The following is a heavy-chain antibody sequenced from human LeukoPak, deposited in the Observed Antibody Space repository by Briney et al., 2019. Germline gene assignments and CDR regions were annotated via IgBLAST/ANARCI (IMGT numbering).Heavy chain of an antibody. CDR1: GGSISSYY. J-gene: IGHJ4*02. Sequence: SETLSLTCTVSGGSISSYYWSWIRQPPGKGLEWIGYIYYSGSTNYNPSLKSRVTISVDTSKNQFSLKLTSVTAADTAVYYCARGGEGYPLPHYFDYWGQGTLVTGSS. CDR3: ARGGEGYPLPHYFDY. D-gene: IGHD5-18*01. V-gene: IGHV4-59*01. CDR2: IYYSGST.